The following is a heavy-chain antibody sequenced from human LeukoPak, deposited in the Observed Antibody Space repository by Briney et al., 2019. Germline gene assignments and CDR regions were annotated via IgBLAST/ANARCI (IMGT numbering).Heavy chain of an antibody. Sequence: GGSLRLSCAASGFSFSSYAMTWVRQAPGKGLEWVSAISGSGGNTYYADSLKGRFTISRDNSKNTLYLQMNSLRVEDTGVYYCAKPRTYALHSSTWDDYWGQGTLVTVSS. CDR1: GFSFSSYA. V-gene: IGHV3-23*01. J-gene: IGHJ4*02. CDR2: ISGSGGNT. CDR3: AKPRTYALHSSTWDDY. D-gene: IGHD6-13*01.